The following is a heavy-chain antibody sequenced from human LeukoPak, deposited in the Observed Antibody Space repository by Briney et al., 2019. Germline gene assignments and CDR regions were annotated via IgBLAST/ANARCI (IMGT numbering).Heavy chain of an antibody. CDR3: AKSGPLGYCSGGSCYPPLYYYYYYGMDV. J-gene: IGHJ6*02. D-gene: IGHD2-15*01. CDR1: GFTFSSYT. CDR2: ITTSDGNT. V-gene: IGHV3-23*01. Sequence: GGSLRLSCAASGFTFSSYTMSWVRQAPGKGLEWVSTITTSDGNTYYADSVKGRFTISRDNSKNTLYLQMNSLRAEDTAVYYCAKSGPLGYCSGGSCYPPLYYYYYYGMDVWGQGTTVTVSS.